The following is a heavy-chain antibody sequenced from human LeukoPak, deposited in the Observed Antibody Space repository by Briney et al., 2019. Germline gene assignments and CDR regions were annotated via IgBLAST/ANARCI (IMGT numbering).Heavy chain of an antibody. J-gene: IGHJ6*02. Sequence: PSQTLSLTCTVSGGSISSGSYDWSWLRQPAGRGLEWIGHIYTRGSTDYNPSLESRDTISVDTSKNQFSLRLRSVAAADTAVYYCARARVVVVAADYYYNGMDVWGQGTTVTVSS. CDR2: IYTRGST. CDR1: GGSISSGSYD. V-gene: IGHV4-61*09. D-gene: IGHD2-15*01. CDR3: ARARVVVVAADYYYNGMDV.